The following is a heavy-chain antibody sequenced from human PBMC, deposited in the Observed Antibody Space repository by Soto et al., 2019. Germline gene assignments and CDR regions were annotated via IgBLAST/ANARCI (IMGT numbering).Heavy chain of an antibody. CDR3: AGDTVDGYAFFDY. Sequence: PLQLMSLTNTVLCGYIIGYHWNCISKNPGKGVEWIGYFHNSGNPKYSSSLKSRVTISLDMSERQSSLKLTSVTAADTAVYWCAGDTVDGYAFFDYWGKGALVTGSS. D-gene: IGHD5-12*01. J-gene: IGHJ4*02. CDR2: FHNSGNP. V-gene: IGHV4-59*01. CDR1: CGYIIGYH.